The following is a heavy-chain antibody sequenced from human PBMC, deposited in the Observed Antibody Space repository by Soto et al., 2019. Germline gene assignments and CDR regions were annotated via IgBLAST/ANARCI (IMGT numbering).Heavy chain of an antibody. CDR2: IKSKTARHTP. CDR1: GFSVTNAW. V-gene: IGHV3-15*07. D-gene: IGHD1-26*01. CDR3: ARPAEVGSTWCFDL. J-gene: IGHJ2*01. Sequence: EVQLVESGGGLVKPGGSLRLSCAATGFSVTNAWMNCVRQAPGKGLEWVGRIKSKTARHTPDYAAPAKGRFSISRDESENMVYLQMNNPNTEDTATYCCARPAEVGSTWCFDLWCCGTLVAVSS.